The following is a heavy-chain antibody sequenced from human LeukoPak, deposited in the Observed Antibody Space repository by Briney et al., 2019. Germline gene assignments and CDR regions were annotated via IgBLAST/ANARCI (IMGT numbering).Heavy chain of an antibody. CDR1: GGSMSSYY. V-gene: IGHV4-59*01. Sequence: SETLSLTCTVSGGSMSSYYWSWIRQPQGKGLEWIGYIYYSGSTNYNRSLKSRVTISVDTSKNQFSLKLSSVTAADTAVYYCASDTAMVTFDYWGQGTLVTVSS. D-gene: IGHD5-18*01. J-gene: IGHJ4*02. CDR3: ASDTAMVTFDY. CDR2: IYYSGST.